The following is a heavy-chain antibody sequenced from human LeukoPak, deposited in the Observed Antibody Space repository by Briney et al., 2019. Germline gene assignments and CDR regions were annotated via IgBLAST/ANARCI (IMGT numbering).Heavy chain of an antibody. V-gene: IGHV3-21*01. J-gene: IGHJ4*02. CDR3: ARGDYDSSGYYYDY. D-gene: IGHD3-22*01. CDR2: ISSSSKYK. Sequence: GGSLRLSCAASGFTSSSYTMNWVRQAPGKGLEWVSSISSSSKYKYYAESVKGRFTISRDNAKNSLYLQMNSLRAEDTAVYYCARGDYDSSGYYYDYWGQGNLGTVSS. CDR1: GFTSSSYT.